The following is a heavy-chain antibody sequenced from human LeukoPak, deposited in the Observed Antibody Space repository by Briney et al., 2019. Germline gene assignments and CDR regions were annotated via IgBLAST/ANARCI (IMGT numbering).Heavy chain of an antibody. CDR3: ARVYYYDSSPPSY. J-gene: IGHJ4*02. CDR1: GYTFTGYY. V-gene: IGHV1-2*02. D-gene: IGHD3-22*01. Sequence: ASVKVSCKASGYTFTGYYTHWVRQAPGQGLEWMGWINPNSGGTNYAQKFQGRVTMTRDTSISTAYMELSRLRSDDTAVYYCARVYYYDSSPPSYWGQGTLVTVSS. CDR2: INPNSGGT.